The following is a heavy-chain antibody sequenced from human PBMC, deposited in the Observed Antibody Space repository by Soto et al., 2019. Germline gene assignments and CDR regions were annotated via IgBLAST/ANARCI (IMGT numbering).Heavy chain of an antibody. D-gene: IGHD5-18*01. Sequence: QVQLVESGGGVVQPGRSLRLSCAASGFTFRRYGMHWVRQAPGKGLEWVAVVSYDGSNKLSAASVKDRFIISRDNSKTTRYLQRNSLRAEDTALYYCAKDQKMTARRDFDSWGQGTLGTVSA. V-gene: IGHV3-30*18. CDR1: GFTFRRYG. CDR3: AKDQKMTARRDFDS. J-gene: IGHJ4*02. CDR2: VSYDGSNK.